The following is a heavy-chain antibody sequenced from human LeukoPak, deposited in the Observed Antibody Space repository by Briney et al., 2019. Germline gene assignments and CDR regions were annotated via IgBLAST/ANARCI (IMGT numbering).Heavy chain of an antibody. CDR2: IRYDGSNK. J-gene: IGHJ6*03. CDR1: GFTFSSYG. CDR3: AQGTFGDYYYYMDV. D-gene: IGHD3-16*01. V-gene: IGHV3-30*02. Sequence: GGSLRLSCAASGFTFSSYGMHWVRQAPGKGLEWVAFIRYDGSNKYYADSVKGRFTISRDNSKNTLYLQMNSLGAEDTAVYYCAQGTFGDYYYYMDVWGKGTTVTVSS.